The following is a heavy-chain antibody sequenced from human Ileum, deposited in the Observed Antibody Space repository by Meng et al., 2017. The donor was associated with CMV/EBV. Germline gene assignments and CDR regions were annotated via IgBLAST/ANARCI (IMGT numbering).Heavy chain of an antibody. CDR2: ISSSSSYI. J-gene: IGHJ4*02. CDR3: ARDIAAAGPGAPTY. Sequence: GSLRLSCAASGFTFSSYSMKWVRQAPGKGLEWVSSISSSSSYIFYADSVKGRFTISRDNAKNSLYLQMNSLRAEDTAVYYCARDIAAAGPGAPTYWGQGTLVTVSS. V-gene: IGHV3-21*01. D-gene: IGHD6-13*01. CDR1: GFTFSSYS.